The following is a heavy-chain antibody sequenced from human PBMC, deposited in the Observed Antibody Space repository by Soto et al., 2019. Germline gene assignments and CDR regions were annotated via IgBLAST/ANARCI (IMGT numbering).Heavy chain of an antibody. Sequence: GGSLRLSCAASGFTFSSYAMSWVRQAPGKGLEWVSAISGSGGSTHYADSVKGRFTISRDNSKNTLYLQMNSLRAEDTAVYYCAKDREGSGWYADYFDYWGQGTLVTVSS. CDR3: AKDREGSGWYADYFDY. J-gene: IGHJ4*02. CDR1: GFTFSSYA. CDR2: ISGSGGST. V-gene: IGHV3-23*01. D-gene: IGHD6-19*01.